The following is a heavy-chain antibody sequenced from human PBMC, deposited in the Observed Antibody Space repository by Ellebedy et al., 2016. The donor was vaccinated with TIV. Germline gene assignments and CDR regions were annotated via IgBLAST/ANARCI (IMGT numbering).Heavy chain of an antibody. D-gene: IGHD3-16*01. CDR1: GGSISSYY. J-gene: IGHJ4*02. Sequence: MPGGSLRLSCTVSGGSISSYYWSWIRQPPGKGLEWIGYIYYTGTTNYNPSLESRVTISGDTSRNQFSLKVTSVTAADTAVYYCARQKRPDRVTRMSFDNWGRGTLVTVSS. CDR3: ARQKRPDRVTRMSFDN. V-gene: IGHV4-59*08. CDR2: IYYTGTT.